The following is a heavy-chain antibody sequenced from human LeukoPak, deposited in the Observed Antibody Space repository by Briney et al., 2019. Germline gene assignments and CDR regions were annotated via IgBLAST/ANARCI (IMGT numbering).Heavy chain of an antibody. V-gene: IGHV4-39*07. J-gene: IGHJ4*02. CDR1: GYSISSSSYY. D-gene: IGHD2/OR15-2a*01. CDR2: IYYSGST. CDR3: ARDRGSKDY. Sequence: SETLSLTCTVSGYSISSSSYYWGWIRQPPGTGLEWIGSIYYSGSTYYNPSLKSRVTISVDTSKNQFSLKLSSVTAADTAVYYCARDRGSKDYWGQGTLVTVSS.